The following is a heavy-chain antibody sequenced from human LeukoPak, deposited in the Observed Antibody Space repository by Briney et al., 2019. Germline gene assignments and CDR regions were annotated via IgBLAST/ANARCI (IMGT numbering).Heavy chain of an antibody. V-gene: IGHV4-39*01. CDR1: GGSISSSSYY. CDR2: IYYSGST. J-gene: IGHJ4*02. Sequence: SETLSLTCTVSGGSISSSSYYWGWIRQPPGKGLEWIGSIYYSGSTYYNLSLKSRVTISVDTSKNQFSLKLSSVTAADTAVYYCARLLINSGQPFDYWGQGTLVTVSS. CDR3: ARLLINSGQPFDY. D-gene: IGHD1-26*01.